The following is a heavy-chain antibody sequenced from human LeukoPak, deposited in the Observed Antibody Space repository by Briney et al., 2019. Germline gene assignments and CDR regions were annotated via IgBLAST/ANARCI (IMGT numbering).Heavy chain of an antibody. CDR2: IIPILGIA. V-gene: IGHV1-69*04. CDR1: GGTFSSYA. J-gene: IGHJ3*02. CDR3: ASADSGHAFDI. Sequence: SVKVSCKASGGTFSSYAISWVRQAPGQGLEWMGRIIPILGIANYAQKFQGRVTITADKSTSTAYMELSSLRSEDTAVYYCASADSGHAFDIWGQGTMVTVSS.